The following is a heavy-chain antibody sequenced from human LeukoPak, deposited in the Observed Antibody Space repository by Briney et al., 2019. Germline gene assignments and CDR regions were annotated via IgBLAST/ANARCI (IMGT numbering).Heavy chain of an antibody. CDR2: IYHSGST. CDR3: AQSGIVGATLFDY. CDR1: GYSISSGYY. Sequence: SETLSLTCTVSGYSISSGYYWSWIRQPPGKGLEWIGYIYHSGSTYYNPSLKSRVTISVDRSKNQFSLKLSSVTAADTAVYYCAQSGIVGATLFDYWGQGTLVTVSS. V-gene: IGHV4-38-2*02. D-gene: IGHD1-26*01. J-gene: IGHJ4*02.